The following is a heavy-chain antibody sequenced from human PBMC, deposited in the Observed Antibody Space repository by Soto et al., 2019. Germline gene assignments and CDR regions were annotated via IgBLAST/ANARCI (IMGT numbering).Heavy chain of an antibody. J-gene: IGHJ6*02. CDR2: INPNSGGT. V-gene: IGHV1-2*02. Sequence: ASVKVSCKASGYTFTGYYMHWVRQAPGQGLEWMGWINPNSGGTNYAQKFQGRVTMTRDTSISTAYMELSRLRSDDTAVYYCARDPVVTIFGDHASYGMDVWGQGTTVTVSS. CDR3: ARDPVVTIFGDHASYGMDV. CDR1: GYTFTGYY. D-gene: IGHD3-3*01.